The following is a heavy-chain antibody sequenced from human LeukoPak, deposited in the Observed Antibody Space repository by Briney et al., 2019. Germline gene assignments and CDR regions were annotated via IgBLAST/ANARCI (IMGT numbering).Heavy chain of an antibody. CDR3: ARGPMRSWFDP. Sequence: PSETLSLTCTVSGGSISSYYWSWIRQPPGKGLEWIGYIYYSGSTNYNPSLKSRVTISLDTSKNQFSLKLTSITAADTAVYYCARGPMRSWFDPWGQGTLVTVSS. V-gene: IGHV4-59*12. CDR2: IYYSGST. J-gene: IGHJ5*02. CDR1: GGSISSYY.